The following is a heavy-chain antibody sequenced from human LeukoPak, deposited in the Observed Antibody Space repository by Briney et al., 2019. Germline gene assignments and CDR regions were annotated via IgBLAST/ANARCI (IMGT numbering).Heavy chain of an antibody. Sequence: PGGSLRLSCAASGFTFSSYGMHWVRQAPGKGLEWVAVIWYDGSNKYYADSVKGQFTISRDNSKNTLYLQMNSLRAEDTAVYYCARQMTPDAFDIWGQGTMVTVSS. D-gene: IGHD2-15*01. CDR3: ARQMTPDAFDI. CDR2: IWYDGSNK. CDR1: GFTFSSYG. J-gene: IGHJ3*02. V-gene: IGHV3-33*01.